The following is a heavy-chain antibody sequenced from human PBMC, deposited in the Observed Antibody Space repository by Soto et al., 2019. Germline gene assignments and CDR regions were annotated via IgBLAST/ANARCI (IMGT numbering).Heavy chain of an antibody. CDR1: GASISSYY. Sequence: SETLSLTCSVSGASISSYYWSWIRQSPGKGLEFIGCMYSSGGTNYNPALKSRITISRDTSKNQLSLKLTSVTAADTAVYFCAKIQYTVVTPLDIWGQGTMDT. V-gene: IGHV4-59*01. J-gene: IGHJ3*02. CDR3: AKIQYTVVTPLDI. CDR2: MYSSGGT. D-gene: IGHD2-21*02.